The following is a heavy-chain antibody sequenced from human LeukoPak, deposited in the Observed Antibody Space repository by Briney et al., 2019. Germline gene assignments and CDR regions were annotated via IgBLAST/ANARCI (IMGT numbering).Heavy chain of an antibody. J-gene: IGHJ4*02. D-gene: IGHD3-22*01. Sequence: GGSLRLSCAASGFAFSDYAMSWVRQAPGQGLEWVSTISDDGSGTYYADSVKGRFTISRDNSKNTLFLQINSLRAEDSAVYYCATDRERDPSVYYLVGGQGTLITVSS. CDR2: ISDDGSGT. V-gene: IGHV3-23*01. CDR1: GFAFSDYA. CDR3: ATDRERDPSVYYLV.